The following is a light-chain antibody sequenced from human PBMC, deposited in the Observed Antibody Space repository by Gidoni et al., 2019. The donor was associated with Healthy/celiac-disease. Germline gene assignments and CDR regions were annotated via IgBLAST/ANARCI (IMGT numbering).Light chain of an antibody. J-gene: IGKJ1*01. CDR3: QQYNNWPPWT. CDR1: QSVSSN. CDR2: GAS. Sequence: EIVMTQSPATLSVSPGERATLSCRASQSVSSNLPWDQQKPGQAPRLLIYGASTRATGIPARFSGSGSGTEFTLTISSLQSEDFAVYYCQQYNNWPPWTLGQGTKVEIK. V-gene: IGKV3-15*01.